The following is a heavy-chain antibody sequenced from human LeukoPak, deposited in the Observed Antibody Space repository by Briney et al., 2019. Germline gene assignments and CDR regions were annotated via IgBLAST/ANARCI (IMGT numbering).Heavy chain of an antibody. V-gene: IGHV3-15*01. CDR1: GFTFSNAW. CDR2: IKSKTDGGTT. D-gene: IGHD4-23*01. Sequence: GGSLRLSCAASGFTFSNAWMSWVRQAPGKGLEWVGRIKSKTDGGTTDYAAPVKGRFTISRDDSKNTLYLQMNSLKTEDTAVYYCTTDKERWDHDAFDIWGQGTMVTVSS. J-gene: IGHJ3*02. CDR3: TTDKERWDHDAFDI.